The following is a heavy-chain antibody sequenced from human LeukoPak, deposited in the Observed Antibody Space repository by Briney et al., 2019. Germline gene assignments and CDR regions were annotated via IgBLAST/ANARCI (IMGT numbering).Heavy chain of an antibody. V-gene: IGHV3-23*01. CDR3: AKDKDFWSGSEGDY. J-gene: IGHJ4*02. CDR2: ISGSGGST. D-gene: IGHD3-3*01. CDR1: GFTFSSYA. Sequence: SGGSLRLSCAASGFTFSSYAMSWVRQAPGKGLEWVSAISGSGGSTYYADSVKGRFTISRDNSKNTLYLQMNSLGAEDTAVYYCAKDKDFWSGSEGDYWGQGTLVTVSS.